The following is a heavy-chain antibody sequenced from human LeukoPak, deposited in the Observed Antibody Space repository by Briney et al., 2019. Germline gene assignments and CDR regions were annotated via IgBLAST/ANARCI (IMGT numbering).Heavy chain of an antibody. CDR1: GYTFTSYG. Sequence: ASVKVSCKASGYTFTSYGISWVRQAPGQGLEWMGWISAYNGNTNYAQKLQGRVTMTTDTSTSTAYMELRSLRSDDTAVYYCARVVITFGGVIVEDYWGQGTLATVSS. CDR3: ARVVITFGGVIVEDY. V-gene: IGHV1-18*01. J-gene: IGHJ4*02. D-gene: IGHD3-16*02. CDR2: ISAYNGNT.